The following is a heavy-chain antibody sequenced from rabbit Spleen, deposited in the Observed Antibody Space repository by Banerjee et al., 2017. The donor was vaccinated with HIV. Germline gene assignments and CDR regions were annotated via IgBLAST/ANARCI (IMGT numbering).Heavy chain of an antibody. D-gene: IGHD2-1*01. J-gene: IGHJ4*01. Sequence: QLEESAGGLVQPGGSLKLSCKASGVSFSSGYDMCWVRQAPGKGLEWIGYIDPIFGRTYYASWVDGRFTISSHNAQNTLYLQLNSLTAADTATYFCVRDLGYDDYSEKGYFNLWGPGTLVTVS. CDR2: IDPIFGRT. CDR1: GVSFSSGYD. V-gene: IGHV1S7*01. CDR3: VRDLGYDDYSEKGYFNL.